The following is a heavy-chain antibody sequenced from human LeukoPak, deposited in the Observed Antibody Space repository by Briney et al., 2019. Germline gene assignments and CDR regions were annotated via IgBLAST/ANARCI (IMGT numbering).Heavy chain of an antibody. D-gene: IGHD6-13*01. CDR1: GFTFSSYA. CDR2: ISYDGSNK. J-gene: IGHJ4*02. CDR3: ARDPSIAAAGTYFDY. V-gene: IGHV3-30*04. Sequence: SLRLSCAASGFTFSSYAMHWVRQAPGKGLEWVAVISYDGSNKYYADSVKGRFTISRDNSKNTLYLQMYSLRAEDTAVYYCARDPSIAAAGTYFDYWGQGTLVTVSS.